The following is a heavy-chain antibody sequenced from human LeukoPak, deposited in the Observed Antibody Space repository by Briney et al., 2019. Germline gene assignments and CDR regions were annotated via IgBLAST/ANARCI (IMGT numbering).Heavy chain of an antibody. CDR3: ARDEAQWRESYLDY. D-gene: IGHD6-19*01. CDR2: ISSSGSTI. Sequence: GGSLRLSCAASGFTFSSYEMNWVRQAPGKGLEWVSYISSSGSTIYYADSVKGRFTISRDNAKNSLYLQMNSLRAEDTAVYYCARDEAQWRESYLDYWGQGTLVTVSS. J-gene: IGHJ4*02. V-gene: IGHV3-48*03. CDR1: GFTFSSYE.